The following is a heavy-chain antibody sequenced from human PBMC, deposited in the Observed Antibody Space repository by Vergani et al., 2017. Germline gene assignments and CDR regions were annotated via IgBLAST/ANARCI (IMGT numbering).Heavy chain of an antibody. CDR3: AKQDFVSGYYLFDY. V-gene: IGHV3-23*01. CDR2: ISGSGVSV. Sequence: EVQLLESGGSLVQPGGSLRLTCAASEFNFSNYAMNWVRQAPGKGLEWVSGISGSGVSVYYTDSVKGRFTISRDNSKNMLFLQMNNLRTEDTAIYYCAKQDFVSGYYLFDYWGQGTLVTVSS. J-gene: IGHJ4*02. D-gene: IGHD3-10*01. CDR1: EFNFSNYA.